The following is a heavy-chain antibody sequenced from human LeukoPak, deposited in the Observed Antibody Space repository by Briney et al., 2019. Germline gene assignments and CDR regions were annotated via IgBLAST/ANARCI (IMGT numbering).Heavy chain of an antibody. J-gene: IGHJ6*02. D-gene: IGHD2/OR15-2a*01. CDR1: GGSISSGDYY. Sequence: SETLSLTCTVSGGSISSGDYYWSWIRQPPGKGLEWIGYIYYSGSTYYNPSLKSRVTISVDTSKSQFSLKLSSVTAADTAVYYCASFTLATSYGMDVWGQGTTVTVSS. CDR3: ASFTLATSYGMDV. V-gene: IGHV4-30-4*01. CDR2: IYYSGST.